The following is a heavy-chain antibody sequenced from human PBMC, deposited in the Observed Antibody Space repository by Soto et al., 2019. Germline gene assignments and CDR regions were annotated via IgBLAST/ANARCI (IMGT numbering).Heavy chain of an antibody. D-gene: IGHD2-2*01. CDR3: ARVGAPAPDVVEAPTVMHHYYDMDV. CDR1: GFTFSSYD. CDR2: IGTAGDT. J-gene: IGHJ6*02. V-gene: IGHV3-13*01. Sequence: VQLVESGGGLVHPGGSLRLSCAASGFTFSSYDMHWVRQATGKGLEWVSAIGTAGDTYYPDSVMGRFTISRENAKISLYLQINSLRAEDTAVYYCARVGAPAPDVVEAPTVMHHYYDMDVWGQGTTVTVSS.